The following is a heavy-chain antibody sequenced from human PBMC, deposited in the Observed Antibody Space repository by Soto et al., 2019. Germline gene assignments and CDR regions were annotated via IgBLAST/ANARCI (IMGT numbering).Heavy chain of an antibody. CDR3: ATLYLHSGSDPTYYYGMDV. J-gene: IGHJ6*02. Sequence: SETLSLTCTVSGGSISSYYWSWIRQPPGKGLEWIGYIYYSGSTNYNPSLKSRVTISVDTSKNQFSLKLSSVTAADTAVYYCATLYLHSGSDPTYYYGMDVWGQGTTVTVSS. D-gene: IGHD3-16*02. CDR1: GGSISSYY. V-gene: IGHV4-59*01. CDR2: IYYSGST.